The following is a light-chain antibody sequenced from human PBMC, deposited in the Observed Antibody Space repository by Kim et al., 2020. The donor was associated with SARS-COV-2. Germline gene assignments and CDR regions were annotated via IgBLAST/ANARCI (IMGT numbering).Light chain of an antibody. V-gene: IGKV1-33*01. J-gene: IGKJ2*01. Sequence: DIQMTQSPSSLSASVGDRVTITCQASQDISNYLNWYQHKPGKAPKLLIYDASNLEAGVPSRFSGSGSGTDFTFTTSNLQPEDIATYYCQQYDNLPPHTFGQGTKLQIK. CDR3: QQYDNLPPHT. CDR1: QDISNY. CDR2: DAS.